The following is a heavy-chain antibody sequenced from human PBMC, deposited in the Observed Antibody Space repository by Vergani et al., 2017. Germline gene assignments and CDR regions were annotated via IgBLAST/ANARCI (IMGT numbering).Heavy chain of an antibody. CDR2: ISGSGGST. D-gene: IGHD3-10*01. V-gene: IGHV3-23*01. CDR3: AAGGSGSYYNPRTVLDD. J-gene: IGHJ4*02. Sequence: EVQLLESGGGLVQPGGSLRLSCAASGFTFSSYAMSWVRQAPGKGLEWVSAISGSGGSTYYADAVKGRFTISRDNSKNTLYLQMKSLRAEETAGYYCAAGGSGSYYNPRTVLDDWGQGTLVTVSS. CDR1: GFTFSSYA.